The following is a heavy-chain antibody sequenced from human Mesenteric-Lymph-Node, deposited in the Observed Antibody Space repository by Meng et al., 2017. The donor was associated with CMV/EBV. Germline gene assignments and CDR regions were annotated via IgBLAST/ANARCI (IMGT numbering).Heavy chain of an antibody. CDR1: GFTFSSYS. D-gene: IGHD2-2*01. V-gene: IGHV3-21*01. CDR2: ISSSSSYI. J-gene: IGHJ6*02. Sequence: GESLKISCAASGFTFSSYSMNWVRQAPGKGLEWVSSISSSSSYIYYADSVKGRFTISRDNSKNTLYLQMNSLRAEDTAVYYCARHQGYCSSTSCSDYYYYYGMDVWGQGTTVTVSS. CDR3: ARHQGYCSSTSCSDYYYYYGMDV.